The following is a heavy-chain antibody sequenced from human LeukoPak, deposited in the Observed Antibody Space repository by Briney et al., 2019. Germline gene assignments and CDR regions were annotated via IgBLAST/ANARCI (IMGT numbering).Heavy chain of an antibody. CDR1: GGSISSGSYY. D-gene: IGHD2-21*01. Sequence: PSQTLSLTCTVSGGSISSGSYYWSWIRQPAGKGLEWIGRIYTSGSTNYNPSLKSRVTISVDTSKNQFSLKLSSVTAADTAVYYCARLYCGGDCYFNPYFDYWGQGTPVTVSS. CDR3: ARLYCGGDCYFNPYFDY. V-gene: IGHV4-61*02. CDR2: IYTSGST. J-gene: IGHJ4*02.